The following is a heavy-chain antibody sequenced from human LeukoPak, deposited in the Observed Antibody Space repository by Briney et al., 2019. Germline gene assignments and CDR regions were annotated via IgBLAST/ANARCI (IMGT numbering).Heavy chain of an antibody. J-gene: IGHJ4*02. CDR3: ARDHGFQYYFDY. CDR1: GDSVSSNSAA. CDR2: TYYRSKWYN. V-gene: IGHV6-1*01. Sequence: SQTLSLTCAFSGDSVSSNSAAWNWIRQSPSRGLEWLGRTYYRSKWYNDYAVSVKSRITFNPDTSKNQFSLQLNSVTPDDTAVYYCARDHGFQYYFDYWGQGTLVTVSS. D-gene: IGHD6-25*01.